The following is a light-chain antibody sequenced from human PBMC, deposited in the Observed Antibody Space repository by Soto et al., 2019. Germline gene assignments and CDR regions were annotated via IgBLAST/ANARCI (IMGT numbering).Light chain of an antibody. Sequence: EIVMTQSPATLSVSPGERATLSCRASQSVITNLAWYQQKSGQAPRLLIYAASSRATGSPDRFSGGGSGTDFTLTISRLEPEDFAVYYCQQYGYSPITFGQGTRLEIK. CDR3: QQYGYSPIT. V-gene: IGKV3-20*01. CDR2: AAS. J-gene: IGKJ5*01. CDR1: QSVITN.